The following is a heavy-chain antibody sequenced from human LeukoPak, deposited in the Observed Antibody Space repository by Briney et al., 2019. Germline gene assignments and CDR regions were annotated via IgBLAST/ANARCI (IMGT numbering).Heavy chain of an antibody. J-gene: IGHJ4*02. D-gene: IGHD3-9*01. CDR1: GFTFSSYG. CDR2: ISYDGSNK. Sequence: PGGSLRLSCAASGFTFSSYGMHWVRQAPGKGLEWVAVISYDGSNKYYADSVKGRFTISRDNSKNTLYLQMNSLRAEDTAVYYCAKSGHFDWFFDYWGQGTLVTVSS. CDR3: AKSGHFDWFFDY. V-gene: IGHV3-30*18.